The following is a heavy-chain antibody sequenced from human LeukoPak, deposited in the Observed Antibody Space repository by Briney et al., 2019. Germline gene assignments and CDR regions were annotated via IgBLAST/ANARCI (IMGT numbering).Heavy chain of an antibody. J-gene: IGHJ3*02. V-gene: IGHV1-46*01. CDR1: GYTFTVYY. D-gene: IGHD5-24*01. CDR2: IKPSGGST. Sequence: ASVKVSCKASGYTFTVYYMHWVRHAPGQGLEWMGIIKPSGGSTSYAQKFQGRVTMRRNASISTAYMELSSLRSEDTAVYYCARRPLEMATIMFAFDIWGQGTMVTVSS. CDR3: ARRPLEMATIMFAFDI.